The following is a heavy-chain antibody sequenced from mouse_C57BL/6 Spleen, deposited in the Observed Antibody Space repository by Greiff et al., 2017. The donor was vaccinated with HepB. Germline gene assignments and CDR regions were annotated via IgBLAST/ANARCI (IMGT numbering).Heavy chain of an antibody. CDR3: ARGIYYGNSDYYAMDY. CDR1: GYTFTSYW. J-gene: IGHJ4*01. D-gene: IGHD2-1*01. V-gene: IGHV1-53*01. Sequence: VQLQQPGTELVKPGASVKLSCKASGYTFTSYWMHWVKQRPGQGLEWIGNINPSNGGTNYNEKFKSKATLTVDKSSSTAYMQLSSLTSEDSAVYYCARGIYYGNSDYYAMDYWGQGTSVTVSS. CDR2: INPSNGGT.